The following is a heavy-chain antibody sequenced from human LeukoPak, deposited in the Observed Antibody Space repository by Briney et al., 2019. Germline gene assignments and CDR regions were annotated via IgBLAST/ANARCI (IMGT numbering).Heavy chain of an antibody. CDR2: IYHSGST. D-gene: IGHD1-1*01. V-gene: IGHV4-38-2*02. CDR3: ARGRQLRLNEGDDAFDI. J-gene: IGHJ3*02. CDR1: GYSISSGYY. Sequence: PSETLSLTCTVSGYSISSGYYWGWIRQPPGKGLEWIGSIYHSGSTYYNPSLKSRVTISVDTSKNQFSLKLSSVTAADTAVYYCARGRQLRLNEGDDAFDIWGQGTMVTVSS.